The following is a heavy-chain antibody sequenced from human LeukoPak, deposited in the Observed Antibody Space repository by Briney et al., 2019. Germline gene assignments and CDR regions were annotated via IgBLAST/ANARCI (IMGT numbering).Heavy chain of an antibody. V-gene: IGHV1-18*01. J-gene: IGHJ6*03. CDR3: ARGGGDYAYYYYYYYMDV. Sequence: GASVNVSCKASGYTFTSYGISWVRQAPGQGLEWMGWISAYNGNTNYAQKLQGRVTMTTDTSTSTAYMELRSLRSDDTAVYYCARGGGDYAYYYYYYYMDVWGKGTTVTVSS. CDR1: GYTFTSYG. D-gene: IGHD2-21*02. CDR2: ISAYNGNT.